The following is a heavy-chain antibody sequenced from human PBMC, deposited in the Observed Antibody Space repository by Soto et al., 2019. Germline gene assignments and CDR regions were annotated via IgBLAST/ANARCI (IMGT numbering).Heavy chain of an antibody. CDR2: ISSSSSYI. J-gene: IGHJ4*02. CDR1: GFTFSSYS. V-gene: IGHV3-21*01. CDR3: ARDEGRANYHFDY. Sequence: PGGSLRLSCAASGFTFSSYSMNWVRQAPGKGLEWVSSISSSSSYINYADSVKGRFTISRDNAKNSLYLQMNSLRAEDTAVYYCARDEGRANYHFDYWGQGTLVTVSS. D-gene: IGHD1-7*01.